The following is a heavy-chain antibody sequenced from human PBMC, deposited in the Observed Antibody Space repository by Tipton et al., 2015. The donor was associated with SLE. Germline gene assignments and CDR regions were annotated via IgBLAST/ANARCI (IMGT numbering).Heavy chain of an antibody. CDR3: ARARWYSSGSAMGDAFDI. CDR2: IYYTGNT. CDR1: GGSISSHY. V-gene: IGHV4-59*08. J-gene: IGHJ3*02. D-gene: IGHD6-19*01. Sequence: TLSLTCTVSGGSISSHYWSWIRQTPGKGLEWIGNIYYTGNTNYNPSLKSRVTISIDTSKNQFSLKLSSVTAADTAVYYCARARWYSSGSAMGDAFDIWGQGTMVTVSS.